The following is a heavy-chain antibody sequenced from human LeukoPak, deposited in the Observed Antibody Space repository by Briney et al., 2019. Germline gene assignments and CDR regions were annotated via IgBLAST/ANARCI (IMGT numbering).Heavy chain of an antibody. CDR2: INPNSGGT. CDR1: GYTFTGYY. V-gene: IGHV1-2*02. D-gene: IGHD1-7*01. CDR3: AREPARLELPSARDY. Sequence: GASVKVSCKASGYTFTGYYMHWVRQAPGQGLEWMGWINPNSGGTNYAQKFQGRVTMTRDTSISTAYMELSRLRSDDTAVYYCAREPARLELPSARDYWGQGTLVTVSS. J-gene: IGHJ4*02.